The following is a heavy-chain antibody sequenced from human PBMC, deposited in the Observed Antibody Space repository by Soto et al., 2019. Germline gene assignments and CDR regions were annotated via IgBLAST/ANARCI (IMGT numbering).Heavy chain of an antibody. CDR2: ISYDGSNK. V-gene: IGHV3-30*18. CDR1: GFTFSSYG. Sequence: GGSLRLSCAASGFTFSSYGMHWVRQAPGKGLVWVAGISYDGSNKYYADSVKGRFTISRDNSKNTLYLQMNSLRDEDTAVYYCAKEGGDFCSGQGPMDVWGQGTTVTVSS. D-gene: IGHD3-3*01. J-gene: IGHJ6*02. CDR3: AKEGGDFCSGQGPMDV.